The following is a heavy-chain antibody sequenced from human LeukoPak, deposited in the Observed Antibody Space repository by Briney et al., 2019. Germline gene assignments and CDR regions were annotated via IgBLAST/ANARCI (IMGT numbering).Heavy chain of an antibody. J-gene: IGHJ5*01. D-gene: IGHD3-10*01. CDR2: ISSGGGNT. CDR1: GFTFSTYA. V-gene: IGHV3-23*01. CDR3: ANRISGSSS. Sequence: GGSLRLSCAASGFTFSTYAMSWIRQAPGKGLEWVSAISSGGGNTDYADSVKGRFTISRDNSKNTVFLQMNSLRAEGTGVYYCANRISGSSSWGHGTLVTVSS.